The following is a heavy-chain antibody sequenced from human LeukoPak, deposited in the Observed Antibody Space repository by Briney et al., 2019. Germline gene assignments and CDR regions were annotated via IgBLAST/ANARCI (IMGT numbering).Heavy chain of an antibody. CDR1: GFMFSRLG. V-gene: IGHV3-30*02. D-gene: IGHD3-16*01. Sequence: GGSLRLSCAASGFMFSRLGMQWVRQAPGEGLEWVAMIWHDGSVEEYADSVKGRFTISRDNSQNTLYLQMNSLRDDTAVYYCAKEGDQFRGYLDAWGKGTTVTVSS. J-gene: IGHJ6*03. CDR3: AKEGDQFRGYLDA. CDR2: IWHDGSVE.